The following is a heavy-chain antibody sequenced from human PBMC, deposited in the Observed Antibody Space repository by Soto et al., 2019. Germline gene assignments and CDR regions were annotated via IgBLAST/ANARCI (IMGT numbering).Heavy chain of an antibody. D-gene: IGHD1-26*01. V-gene: IGHV3-30*18. CDR2: MSSDGSKI. J-gene: IGHJ4*02. CDR3: AKVEGVGGTLGLFYY. CDR1: GFDFTYYA. Sequence: QVQLVESGGGAVQPGESLRLSCVASGFDFTYYAMHWVRQAPGKGLESVAVMSSDGSKIHHTDSVKGRFTISRDNSKNTLYLQMNSLRKEDTAVYFCAKVEGVGGTLGLFYYWGQGTLVSVSS.